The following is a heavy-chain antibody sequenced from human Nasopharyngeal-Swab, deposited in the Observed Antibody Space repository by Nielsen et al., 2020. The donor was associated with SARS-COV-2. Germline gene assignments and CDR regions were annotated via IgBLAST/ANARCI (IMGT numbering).Heavy chain of an antibody. J-gene: IGHJ3*02. CDR2: IFSLGGT. V-gene: IGHV4-31*03. Sequence: SETLSLTSTVSGDPINGGGPYWTWTRHPPGKGLEWFGCIFSLGGTHYNPSLKSRVSMSVDTSKKFFSLKLTSVTAEDTAVYFCARTSSSAHDALDIWGQGTVVTVSS. CDR1: GDPINGGGPY. CDR3: ARTSSSAHDALDI.